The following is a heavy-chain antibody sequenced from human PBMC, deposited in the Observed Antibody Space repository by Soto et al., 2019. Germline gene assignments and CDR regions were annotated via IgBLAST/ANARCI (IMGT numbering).Heavy chain of an antibody. J-gene: IGHJ3*02. CDR2: INPNSGGT. CDR3: ARGGVLRFFEWSYDAFDI. V-gene: IGHV1-2*04. Sequence: ASVKVSCKASGYTFTGYYMHWVRQAPGQGLEWMGWINPNSGGTNYAQKFEGWVTMTRDTSISTAYMELSRLRSEDTAVYYCARGGVLRFFEWSYDAFDIWGQGTMVTVSS. CDR1: GYTFTGYY. D-gene: IGHD3-3*01.